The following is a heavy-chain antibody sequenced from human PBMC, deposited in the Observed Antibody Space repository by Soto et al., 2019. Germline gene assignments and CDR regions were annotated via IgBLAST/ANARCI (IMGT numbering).Heavy chain of an antibody. V-gene: IGHV3-66*01. J-gene: IGHJ6*04. CDR1: GFTVGSKY. Sequence: EVQLVESGGGLVQPGGSLRLSCAASGFTVGSKYMTWVRQAPGKGLEWVSLIQSGGTTYYAYSVKGRFTISRDTSENTLHLHMDSQRVEDTAVYYCARDDVLRDGGRCYGIPLDVWGKGPTVAVSS. CDR3: ARDDVLRDGGRCYGIPLDV. CDR2: IQSGGTT. D-gene: IGHD2-15*01.